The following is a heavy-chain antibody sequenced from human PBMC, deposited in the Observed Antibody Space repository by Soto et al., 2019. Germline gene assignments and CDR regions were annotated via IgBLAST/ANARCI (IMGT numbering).Heavy chain of an antibody. J-gene: IGHJ4*02. Sequence: QVQLVQSGAEVRKPGSSVKVSCKASGGTFSRHAISWVRQAPGQGLEWMGGIIPIFGTANHAQKFQGRVTIIADESTSTVYMELSSLTSEDTAMYYCARGRGYDSTDYYYAYWGQGTLVIVSS. D-gene: IGHD3-22*01. V-gene: IGHV1-69*01. CDR3: ARGRGYDSTDYYYAY. CDR2: IIPIFGTA. CDR1: GGTFSRHA.